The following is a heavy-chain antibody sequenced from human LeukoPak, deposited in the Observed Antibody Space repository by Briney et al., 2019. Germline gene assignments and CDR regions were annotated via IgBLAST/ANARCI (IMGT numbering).Heavy chain of an antibody. J-gene: IGHJ4*02. D-gene: IGHD6-19*01. CDR3: AKFGGVQWLVFDY. V-gene: IGHV3-23*01. CDR2: ISASGGST. Sequence: QPGGSLRLSCAASGFTFSSSAMSWVRQVPGKGLEWVSGISASGGSTYYADSVRGRFTISRDNSKNTLYVQMNSLRAEDTAVYYCAKFGGVQWLVFDYWGQGTLVTVSS. CDR1: GFTFSSSA.